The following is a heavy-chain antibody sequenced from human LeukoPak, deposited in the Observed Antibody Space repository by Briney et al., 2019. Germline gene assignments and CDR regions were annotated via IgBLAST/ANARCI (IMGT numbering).Heavy chain of an antibody. J-gene: IGHJ4*02. Sequence: SVKVSCKASGYTFTSYYMHWVRQAPGQGLEWMGGIIPIFGTANYAQKFQGRVTITADESTSTAYMELSSLRSEDTAVYYCARGRRVTIFGVVTPFDYWGQGTLVTVSS. CDR1: GYTFTSYY. V-gene: IGHV1-69*13. CDR2: IIPIFGTA. CDR3: ARGRRVTIFGVVTPFDY. D-gene: IGHD3-3*01.